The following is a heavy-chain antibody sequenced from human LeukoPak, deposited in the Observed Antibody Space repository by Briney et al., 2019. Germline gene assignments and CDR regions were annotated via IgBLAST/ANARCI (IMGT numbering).Heavy chain of an antibody. J-gene: IGHJ3*02. Sequence: GASVKVSCKASGYTFSSYYIHWVRQAPGQGLEWMGIIDPSGGSTSHAQKFQGRVTMTRDMSTSTVYMELSSLRSEDTAVYYCTRANYGADAFDIWGQGTMVTVSS. D-gene: IGHD4-17*01. CDR3: TRANYGADAFDI. CDR2: IDPSGGST. V-gene: IGHV1-46*01. CDR1: GYTFSSYY.